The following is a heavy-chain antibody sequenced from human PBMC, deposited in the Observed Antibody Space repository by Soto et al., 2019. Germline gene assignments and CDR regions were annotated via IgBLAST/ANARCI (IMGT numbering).Heavy chain of an antibody. D-gene: IGHD1-26*01. V-gene: IGHV3-33*01. Sequence: GGSLRLSCAASGFTFSSYGMHWVRQAPGKGLEWVAVIWYDGSNKYYADSVKGRFTISRDNSKNTLYLQMNSLRAEDTAVYYCARDSGGSYWTYFDSWGQGTLVTVSS. CDR3: ARDSGGSYWTYFDS. CDR1: GFTFSSYG. J-gene: IGHJ4*02. CDR2: IWYDGSNK.